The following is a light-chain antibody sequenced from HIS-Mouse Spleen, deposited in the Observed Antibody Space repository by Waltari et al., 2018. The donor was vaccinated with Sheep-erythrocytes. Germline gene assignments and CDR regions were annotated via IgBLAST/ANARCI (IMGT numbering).Light chain of an antibody. CDR2: AAS. CDR1: QGIRND. V-gene: IGKV1-6*01. Sequence: AIQMTQSPSSLSASVGDRVTITCRASQGIRNDLGWYQQKPGKAPKLLIYAASSLQSRVPSRFCGSGSGTDFTLTISSLQPEDFATYYCLQDYNYPYTFGQGTKLEIK. J-gene: IGKJ2*01. CDR3: LQDYNYPYT.